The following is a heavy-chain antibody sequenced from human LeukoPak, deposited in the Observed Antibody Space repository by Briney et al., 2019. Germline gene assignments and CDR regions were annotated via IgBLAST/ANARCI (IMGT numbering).Heavy chain of an antibody. J-gene: IGHJ4*02. CDR1: GFTFGRYA. D-gene: IGHD6-13*01. CDR3: AKSGPDMAAAGDFDS. V-gene: IGHV3-23*01. CDR2: ISGSGTST. Sequence: GGSLRLSCAASGFTFGRYAMSWVRQAPGKGLEWVSGISGSGTSTYYTDSVKGRFAISRDNSKNTLYLQLNSLRAGDTAVHYCAKSGPDMAAAGDFDSWGQGTLVIVSS.